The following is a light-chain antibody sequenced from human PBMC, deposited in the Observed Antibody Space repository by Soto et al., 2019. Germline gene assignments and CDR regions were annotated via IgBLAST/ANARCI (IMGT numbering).Light chain of an antibody. CDR1: QSVSSSY. V-gene: IGKV3-20*01. CDR2: GAS. J-gene: IGKJ1*01. CDR3: QQYGSSSWT. Sequence: EIVLTQSPGTLSLSPGERATLSCRASQSVSSSYLAWYQQKPGQAPRLLIYGASSRATGIPDRFSGSGSETDFPLTISRLEPEDVAVYYCQQYGSSSWTFGQGTKVEIK.